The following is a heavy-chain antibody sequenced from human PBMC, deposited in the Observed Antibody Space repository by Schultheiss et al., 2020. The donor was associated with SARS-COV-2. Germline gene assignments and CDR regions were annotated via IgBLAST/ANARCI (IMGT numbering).Heavy chain of an antibody. V-gene: IGHV3-23*01. CDR1: GFTFSSYA. D-gene: IGHD3-3*01. CDR3: VREGQDMTIFGPVTNYYYYCYGLDV. CDR2: ISGSGGST. Sequence: GGSLRLSCAASGFTFSSYAMSWVRQAPGKGLEWVSAISGSGGSTYYADSVKGRFTISRDNSKNTLYLQMNSLRVEDTAVYYCVREGQDMTIFGPVTNYYYYCYGLDVWGQGTTVTVSS. J-gene: IGHJ6*02.